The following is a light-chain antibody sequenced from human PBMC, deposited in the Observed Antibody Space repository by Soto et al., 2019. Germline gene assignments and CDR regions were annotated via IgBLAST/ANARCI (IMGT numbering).Light chain of an antibody. CDR3: QQRSNWPRIT. J-gene: IGKJ5*01. V-gene: IGKV3-11*01. CDR2: DAS. CDR1: QSVSSN. Sequence: EILLTQCPVTLSWSAGERATLSCGASQSVSSNLAWYQQKPVQAPRLLIYDASNRATGIPARFSGSGSGTDFTLTISSLEPEDFAVYYCQQRSNWPRITFGQGTRLEIK.